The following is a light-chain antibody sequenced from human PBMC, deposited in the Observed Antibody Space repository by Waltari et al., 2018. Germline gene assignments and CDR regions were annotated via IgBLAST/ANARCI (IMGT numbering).Light chain of an antibody. CDR2: AVS. CDR3: CSYAGSSPHVV. CDR1: SSDVGSYNL. V-gene: IGLV2-23*02. J-gene: IGLJ2*01. Sequence: QSALTQPASVSGSPGQSITISCTGTSSDVGSYNLVSWYQQHPGKAPKLMIYAVSKRPSGVSNRLSGSKSGNTASLTISGLQAEDEADYYCCSYAGSSPHVVFGGGTKLTVL.